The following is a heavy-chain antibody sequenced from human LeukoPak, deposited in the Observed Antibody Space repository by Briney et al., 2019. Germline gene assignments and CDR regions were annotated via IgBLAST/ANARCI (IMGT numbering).Heavy chain of an antibody. CDR1: GFTFSSYS. D-gene: IGHD1-26*01. Sequence: GGSLRLSCAASGFTFSSYSMNWVRQTPGKGLEWVSSISIGGTYIFYADSVKGRFTISRDNAKNSLSLQMNSLRADDTALYYCARHWEGVESDAFDIWGQGTMVTVPS. CDR2: ISIGGTYI. V-gene: IGHV3-21*01. J-gene: IGHJ3*02. CDR3: ARHWEGVESDAFDI.